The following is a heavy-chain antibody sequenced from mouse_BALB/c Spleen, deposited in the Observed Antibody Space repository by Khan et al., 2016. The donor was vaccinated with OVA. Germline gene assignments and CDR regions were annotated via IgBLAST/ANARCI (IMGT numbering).Heavy chain of an antibody. V-gene: IGHV3-2*02. Sequence: EVQLVESGPGLVKPSQSLSLTCTVTGYSITSDYAWNWIRQFPGNKLEWMGYISYSGSTSYNPSLTSRISITRDTSKNQFFLQLNSVTTGDTATYYCARRAYYANWYFDVWGAGTTVTVSS. J-gene: IGHJ1*01. CDR1: GYSITSDYA. CDR2: ISYSGST. CDR3: ARRAYYANWYFDV. D-gene: IGHD1-1*02.